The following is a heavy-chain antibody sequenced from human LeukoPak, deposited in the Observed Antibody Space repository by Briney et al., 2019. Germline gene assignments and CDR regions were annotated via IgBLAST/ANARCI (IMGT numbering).Heavy chain of an antibody. Sequence: SETLSLTCTVSGGSISSSSYYWGWIRQPPGKGLEWIGSIYYSGSTYYNPSPESRVTISVDTSKNQFSLKLSSVTAADTAVYYCARHRTPILFYFDYWGQGTLVTVSS. CDR2: IYYSGST. CDR3: ARHRTPILFYFDY. D-gene: IGHD2/OR15-2a*01. CDR1: GGSISSSSYY. J-gene: IGHJ4*02. V-gene: IGHV4-39*01.